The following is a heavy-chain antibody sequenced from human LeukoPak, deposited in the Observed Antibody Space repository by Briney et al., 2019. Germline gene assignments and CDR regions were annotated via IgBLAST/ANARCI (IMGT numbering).Heavy chain of an antibody. CDR3: ARQRRPTVTYIGGSN. D-gene: IGHD4-17*01. J-gene: IGHJ4*02. CDR2: IYYSGST. V-gene: IGHV4-39*01. CDR1: GGSISSSSYY. Sequence: KPSETLSLTFTVSGGSISSSSYYWGWIRQPPGKGLEWIGSIYYSGSTYYNPSLKSRVTISVDTSKNQFSLKLSSVTAADTAVYYCARQRRPTVTYIGGSNWGQGTLVTVSS.